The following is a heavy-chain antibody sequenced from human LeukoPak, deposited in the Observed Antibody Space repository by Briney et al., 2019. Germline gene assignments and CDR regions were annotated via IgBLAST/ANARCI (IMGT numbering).Heavy chain of an antibody. CDR2: ISSSSSMI. Sequence: GGSLRLSCAASGFTFSSYSMNWVRQAPGKGLEWVSYISSSSSMIYYADSVKGRFTISRDNAKNSLYLQMNSLRAEDTAVYYCARNELRYFDWLNVVDYWGQGTLVTVSS. D-gene: IGHD3-9*01. CDR3: ARNELRYFDWLNVVDY. CDR1: GFTFSSYS. V-gene: IGHV3-48*01. J-gene: IGHJ4*02.